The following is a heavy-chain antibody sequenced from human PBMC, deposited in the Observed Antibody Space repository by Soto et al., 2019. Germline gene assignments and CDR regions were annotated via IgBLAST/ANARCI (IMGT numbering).Heavy chain of an antibody. Sequence: GGSLRLSCVASGFTFTSYGMHWVRQAPGKGLEWVAVISYDGSNKDYADPVKGRFTISRDNSKNTLYLQMNSLRAEDTALYYCAKILFYCSTVGCYSDYWGQGTLVTVSS. CDR2: ISYDGSNK. CDR3: AKILFYCSTVGCYSDY. V-gene: IGHV3-30*18. D-gene: IGHD2-8*02. CDR1: GFTFTSYG. J-gene: IGHJ4*02.